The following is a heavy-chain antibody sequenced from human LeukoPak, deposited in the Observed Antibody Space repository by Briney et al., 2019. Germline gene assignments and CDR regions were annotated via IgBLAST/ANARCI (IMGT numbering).Heavy chain of an antibody. J-gene: IGHJ4*02. CDR3: ASRRYSSGS. V-gene: IGHV4-34*01. D-gene: IGHD6-19*01. CDR2: INHSGST. CDR1: GGSFSGYY. Sequence: PSETLSLTCAVYGGSFSGYYWSWIRQPPGKGLEWIGEINHSGSTNYNPSLKSRVTISVDTSKNQFSLKLSSVTAADTAVYYCASRRYSSGSWGQGTLVTVSS.